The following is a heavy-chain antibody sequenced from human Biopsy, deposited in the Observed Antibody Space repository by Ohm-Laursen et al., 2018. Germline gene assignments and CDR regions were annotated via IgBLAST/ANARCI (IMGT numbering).Heavy chain of an antibody. CDR2: ISSRGTSI. V-gene: IGHV3-11*01. CDR3: ARAKSVLDYFYGLDV. CDR1: GFTLSDHY. Sequence: SLRLSCAASGFTLSDHYIDWARQAPGKGLEWLSYISSRGTSINNADSVKGRFTISRDNAKKSLYLQMNSLRAEDTAVYYCARAKSVLDYFYGLDVWGQGTTVTVSS. J-gene: IGHJ6*02. D-gene: IGHD5/OR15-5a*01.